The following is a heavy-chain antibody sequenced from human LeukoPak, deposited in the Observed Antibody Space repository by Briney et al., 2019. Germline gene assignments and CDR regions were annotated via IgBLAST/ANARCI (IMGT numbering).Heavy chain of an antibody. Sequence: SETLSLTCTVSGDSLISYYWNWIRQPPGKGLEWIGYIYYSGSTNYNPSLKSRVTISVDTSKNQFSLKLSSVTAADTAVYYCARVEDIVVVPAGNAFDIWGQGTMVTVSS. CDR1: GDSLISYY. CDR2: IYYSGST. CDR3: ARVEDIVVVPAGNAFDI. D-gene: IGHD2-2*01. V-gene: IGHV4-59*01. J-gene: IGHJ3*02.